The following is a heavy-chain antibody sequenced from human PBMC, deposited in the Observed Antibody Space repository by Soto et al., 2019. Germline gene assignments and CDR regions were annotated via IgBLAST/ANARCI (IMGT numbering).Heavy chain of an antibody. CDR1: GFTFSSYA. J-gene: IGHJ4*02. D-gene: IGHD3-3*01. Sequence: EVQLLESGAGLVQSGGSLRLSCAASGFTFSSYAMNWVRQAPEKGLEWVSTISVSGDNTFYADSVKGRFTISRDNSKNTVYLEMDSLRAEDTAVYYCAIDLELGHWGQGTLIIVSS. V-gene: IGHV3-23*01. CDR3: AIDLELGH. CDR2: ISVSGDNT.